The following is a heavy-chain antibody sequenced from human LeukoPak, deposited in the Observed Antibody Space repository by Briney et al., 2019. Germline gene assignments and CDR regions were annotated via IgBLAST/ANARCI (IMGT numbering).Heavy chain of an antibody. Sequence: SVKVSCKASGDTFSSYAISWVRQAPGQGLEWMGRIIPILGIANYAQKFQGRVTITADKSTSTAYMELSSLRSEDTAVYYCAREGSGYCSSTSCYDGGYYYYGMDVWGQGTTVTVSS. CDR3: AREGSGYCSSTSCYDGGYYYYGMDV. CDR1: GDTFSSYA. D-gene: IGHD2-2*01. V-gene: IGHV1-69*04. J-gene: IGHJ6*02. CDR2: IIPILGIA.